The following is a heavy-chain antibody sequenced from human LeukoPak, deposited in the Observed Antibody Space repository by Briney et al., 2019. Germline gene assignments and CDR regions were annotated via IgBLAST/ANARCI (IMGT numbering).Heavy chain of an antibody. D-gene: IGHD5-24*01. CDR1: GFTFSNYS. V-gene: IGHV3-21*01. J-gene: IGHJ5*02. Sequence: GGSLRLSCAASGFTFSNYSMNWVRQAPGKGLEWVSSISSSSSYIYYADSVKGRFTISRDNAKNSLYLQMNSLRAEDTAVYYCARDNVEKGFDPWGQGTLVTVSS. CDR3: ARDNVEKGFDP. CDR2: ISSSSSYI.